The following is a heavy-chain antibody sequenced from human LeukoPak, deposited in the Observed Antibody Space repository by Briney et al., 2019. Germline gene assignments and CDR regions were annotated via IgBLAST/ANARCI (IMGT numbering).Heavy chain of an antibody. CDR1: GFAFSGSG. Sequence: PGGSLKLSCTASGFAFSGSGMHWDRQASGKGLEWVGRVRSKINNYATDYAASVKGRFTISRDDSKNTVFLQMNSLKVEDTAVYYCTRLRGERASGDYWGQGTLVTVSS. D-gene: IGHD2-15*01. V-gene: IGHV3-73*01. J-gene: IGHJ4*02. CDR2: VRSKINNYAT. CDR3: TRLRGERASGDY.